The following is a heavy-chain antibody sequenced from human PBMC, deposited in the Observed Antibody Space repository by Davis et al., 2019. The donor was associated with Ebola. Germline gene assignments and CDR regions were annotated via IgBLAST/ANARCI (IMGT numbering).Heavy chain of an antibody. CDR3: ARDKRFLEWSQYYYYYGMDV. J-gene: IGHJ6*02. D-gene: IGHD3-3*01. CDR2: IYYSGST. V-gene: IGHV4-61*01. Sequence: SETLSLTCTVSGGSVSSGSYYWSWIRQPPGKGLEWIGYIYYSGSTNYNPSLKSRVTISVDTSKNQFSLKLSSVNAADTAVYYCARDKRFLEWSQYYYYYGMDVWGQGTTVTVSS. CDR1: GGSVSSGSYY.